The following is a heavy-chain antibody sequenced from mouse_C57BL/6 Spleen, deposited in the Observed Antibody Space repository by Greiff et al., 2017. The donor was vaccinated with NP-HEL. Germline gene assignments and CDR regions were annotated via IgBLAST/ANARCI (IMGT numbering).Heavy chain of an antibody. CDR3: ARVYDGYYGGFAY. D-gene: IGHD2-3*01. V-gene: IGHV1-54*01. CDR1: GYAFTNYL. J-gene: IGHJ3*01. CDR2: INPGSGGT. Sequence: QLQQSGAELVRPGTSVKVSCKASGYAFTNYLIEWVKQRPGQGLEWIGVINPGSGGTNYNEKFKGKATLTADKSSSTAYMQLSSQTSEDSAVYCCARVYDGYYGGFAYWGQGTLVTVSA.